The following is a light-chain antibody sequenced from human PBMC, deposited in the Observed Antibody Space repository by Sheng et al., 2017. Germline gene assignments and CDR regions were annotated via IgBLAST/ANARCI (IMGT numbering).Light chain of an antibody. CDR1: QTVSSNH. CDR2: NTS. Sequence: EIVLTQSPGTLSLSPGERATLSCRASQTVSSNHLAWYQHKPGQAPRLIIYNTSKRATGIPDRFSGSGSGPEFTLTISRLEPEDFAVYYCQQYASSPLLTFGPGTESGYET. V-gene: IGKV3-20*01. CDR3: QQYASSPLLT. J-gene: IGKJ3*01.